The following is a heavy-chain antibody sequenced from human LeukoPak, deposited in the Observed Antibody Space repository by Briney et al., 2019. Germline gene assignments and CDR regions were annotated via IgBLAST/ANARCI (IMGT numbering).Heavy chain of an antibody. CDR3: ARELHDYGDYFDAFDI. D-gene: IGHD4-17*01. Sequence: SCKASGGTFSSYAMHWVRQAPGKGLEWVAVISYDGSNKYYADSVKGRFTISRDNSKNTLYLQMNSLRAEDTAVYYCARELHDYGDYFDAFDIWGQGTMVTVSP. J-gene: IGHJ3*02. CDR2: ISYDGSNK. V-gene: IGHV3-30-3*01. CDR1: GGTFSSYA.